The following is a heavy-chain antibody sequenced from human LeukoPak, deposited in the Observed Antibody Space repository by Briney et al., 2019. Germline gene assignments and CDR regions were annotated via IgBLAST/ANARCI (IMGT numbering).Heavy chain of an antibody. V-gene: IGHV4-34*01. CDR3: ASPRHHWRYFDY. CDR1: GGSFSGYY. Sequence: SETLSLTCAVYGGSFSGYYWSWIRQPPGKGLEWIGEINHSGSANYNPSLKSRVTISVDTSKNQFSLKLSSVTAADTAVYYCASPRHHWRYFDYWGQGTLVTVSS. CDR2: INHSGSA. J-gene: IGHJ4*02.